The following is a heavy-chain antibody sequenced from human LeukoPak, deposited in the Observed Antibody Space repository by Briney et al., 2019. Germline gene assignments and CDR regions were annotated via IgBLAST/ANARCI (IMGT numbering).Heavy chain of an antibody. J-gene: IGHJ4*02. D-gene: IGHD4-23*01. CDR2: IYYSGST. CDR1: GGSISSSSYY. V-gene: IGHV4-39*07. CDR3: AREDYGGNSGTYFDY. Sequence: PSEILSLTCTVSGGSISSSSYYWGWIRQPPGKGLEWSGSIYYSGSTYYNPSLKSRVTISVDTSKNQFSLQLNSVTPEDTAVYYCAREDYGGNSGTYFDYWGQGTLVTVSS.